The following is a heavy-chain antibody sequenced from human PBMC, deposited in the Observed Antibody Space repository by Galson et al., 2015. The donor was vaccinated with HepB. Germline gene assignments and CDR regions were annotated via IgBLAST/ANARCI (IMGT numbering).Heavy chain of an antibody. V-gene: IGHV1-18*01. Sequence: SVKVSCKASGGTFSSYAISWVRQAPGQGLEWMGWISAYNGNTNYAQKLQGRVTMTTDTSTSTAYMELRSLRSDDTAVYYCARLHPTVWDAFDIWGQGTMVTVSS. J-gene: IGHJ3*02. CDR1: GGTFSSYA. D-gene: IGHD4-11*01. CDR2: ISAYNGNT. CDR3: ARLHPTVWDAFDI.